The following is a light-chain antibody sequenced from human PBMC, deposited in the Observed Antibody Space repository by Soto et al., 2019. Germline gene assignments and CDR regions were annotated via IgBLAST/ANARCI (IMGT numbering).Light chain of an antibody. Sequence: AIRMTQSPSSLSASTGDRVTITCRASQGISSYLAWYQQKPGKAPKLLIYAASTLQSGVPSRFSGSGSGTDFTLTISCLQSEYFATYYCQQYYSYPPSTFGQGTRLEIK. V-gene: IGKV1-8*01. CDR2: AAS. CDR1: QGISSY. J-gene: IGKJ5*01. CDR3: QQYYSYPPST.